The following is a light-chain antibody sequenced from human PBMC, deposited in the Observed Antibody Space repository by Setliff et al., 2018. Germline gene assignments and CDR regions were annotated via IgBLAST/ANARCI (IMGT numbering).Light chain of an antibody. CDR3: LSYTSKTTHAL. V-gene: IGLV2-14*03. CDR1: SSDVGSYDL. Sequence: QSVLTQPASVSGSPGQSITISCSGTSSDVGSYDLVSWYQQHPGKAPKLMIYEVTKRPSGVSDRFSGSKSGNTASLTISGLQAEDEAYYYCLSYTSKTTHALFAGGTKVTVL. CDR2: EVT. J-gene: IGLJ2*01.